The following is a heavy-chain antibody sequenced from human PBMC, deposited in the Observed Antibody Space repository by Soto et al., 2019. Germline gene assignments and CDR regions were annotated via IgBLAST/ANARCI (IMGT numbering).Heavy chain of an antibody. Sequence: ASVKVSCKASGYTFTTYYMHWIRQAPGQGLEWMGWINPKSGGTKFAQKFQGRVSMTRDTSITIVYMELGRLRSDDTAVYYCARDWGYGGNSGAFDIWGQGTLVTVS. D-gene: IGHD4-17*01. CDR1: GYTFTTYY. CDR2: INPKSGGT. J-gene: IGHJ3*02. CDR3: ARDWGYGGNSGAFDI. V-gene: IGHV1-2*02.